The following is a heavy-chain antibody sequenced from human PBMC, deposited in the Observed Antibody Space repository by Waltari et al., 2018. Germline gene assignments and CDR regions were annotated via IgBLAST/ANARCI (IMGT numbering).Heavy chain of an antibody. Sequence: EAQLVESGGGLVHPGGSLRLSCEASGFTFSTFWMHWVRHLPGKGLVWVSHIKPDGTSTDYGDSVEGRFTISRDNAKNTLYLQMNSLRAEDTAIYYCVRDLYGRDDVWGQGTMVTVSS. D-gene: IGHD3-10*01. J-gene: IGHJ3*01. CDR2: IKPDGTST. CDR3: VRDLYGRDDV. V-gene: IGHV3-74*01. CDR1: GFTFSTFW.